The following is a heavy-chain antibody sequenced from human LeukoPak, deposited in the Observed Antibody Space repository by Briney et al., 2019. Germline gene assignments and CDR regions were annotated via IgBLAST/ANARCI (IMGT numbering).Heavy chain of an antibody. V-gene: IGHV1-46*01. CDR2: INPSGGST. CDR1: GYTFTSYY. J-gene: IGHJ5*02. Sequence: ASVKVSCKASGYTFTSYYMHWVRQAPGQGLEWVRIINPSGGSTSYAQKFQGRVTMTRDMSTSTVYMELSSLRSEDTAVYYCARAGGQEMATVNWFDPWGQGTLVTVSS. CDR3: ARAGGQEMATVNWFDP. D-gene: IGHD5-24*01.